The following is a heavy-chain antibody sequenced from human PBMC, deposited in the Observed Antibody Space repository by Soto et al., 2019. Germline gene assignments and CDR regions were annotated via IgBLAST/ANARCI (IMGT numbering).Heavy chain of an antibody. D-gene: IGHD3-3*01. J-gene: IGHJ4*02. CDR1: GFTFTSNP. Sequence: EVQLLESGGGLVQPGGSLGPSCSASGFTFTSNPLSWFGKPPGKGLQWVSGISGSGGDTKSADSVKGRFTISRDNFKNILYLQMNSLRAEDTAVYYCAKHDFWTLYNTGLDSWGQGTLVTVSS. CDR2: ISGSGGDT. CDR3: AKHDFWTLYNTGLDS. V-gene: IGHV3-23*01.